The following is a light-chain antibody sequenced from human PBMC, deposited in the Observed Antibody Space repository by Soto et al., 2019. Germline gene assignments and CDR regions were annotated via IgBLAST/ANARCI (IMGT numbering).Light chain of an antibody. CDR3: QKYNSAPIT. Sequence: EVMLSQASCTLSLPPGERATLSCRASQSVSRDLAWYQQKPGQAPRLLIYGASTRATGIPARFSGSGSGTEFTLTISSLQPEDVASYYRQKYNSAPITFGQGTRLAVK. V-gene: IGKV3-15*01. CDR2: GAS. J-gene: IGKJ5*01. CDR1: QSVSRD.